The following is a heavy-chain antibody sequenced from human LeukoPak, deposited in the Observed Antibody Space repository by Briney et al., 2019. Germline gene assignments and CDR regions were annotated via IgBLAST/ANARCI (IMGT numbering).Heavy chain of an antibody. V-gene: IGHV4-38-2*02. Sequence: PSETLSLTCTVSGYSISSGYYWGWIRQPPGTGLEWIGSIYHSGSTYYNPSLESRVTISVDTSKNQFSLKLSSVTAADTAVYYCARGRYYYGSGSYPLYYYYYMDVWGKGPTVTVSS. D-gene: IGHD3-10*01. CDR3: ARGRYYYGSGSYPLYYYYYMDV. CDR2: IYHSGST. J-gene: IGHJ6*03. CDR1: GYSISSGYY.